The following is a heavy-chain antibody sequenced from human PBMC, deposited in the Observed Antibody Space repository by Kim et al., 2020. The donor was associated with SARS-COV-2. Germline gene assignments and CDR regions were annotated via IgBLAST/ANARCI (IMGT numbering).Heavy chain of an antibody. Sequence: GGSLRLSCAASGFTFGSYAMSWVRQAPGKGLEWVSTIISNGGSTYYADSVKGRFTISRDNSKSTLYLQINSLRAEDTALYYCAKDRPPDYWGQGTLVTVSS. J-gene: IGHJ4*02. CDR3: AKDRPPDY. CDR2: IISNGGST. CDR1: GFTFGSYA. V-gene: IGHV3-23*01.